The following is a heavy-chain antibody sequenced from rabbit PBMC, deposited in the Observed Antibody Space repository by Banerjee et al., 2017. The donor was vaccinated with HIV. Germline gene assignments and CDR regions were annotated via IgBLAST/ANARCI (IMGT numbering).Heavy chain of an antibody. V-gene: IGHV1S47*01. CDR1: GFSFSNKA. D-gene: IGHD8-1*01. J-gene: IGHJ6*01. Sequence: QEQLVESGGGLVQPEGSLTLTCTASGFSFSNKAVMCWVRQAPGKGLEWIGYIDPFFGTTYYASWVNGRFTISNDNAQNTVFLQMTSLTAADTATYFCARDGAGGSYFALWGPGTLVTVS. CDR2: IDPFFGTT. CDR3: ARDGAGGSYFAL.